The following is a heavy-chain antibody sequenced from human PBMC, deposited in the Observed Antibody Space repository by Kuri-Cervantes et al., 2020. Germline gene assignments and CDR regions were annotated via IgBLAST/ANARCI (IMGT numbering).Heavy chain of an antibody. V-gene: IGHV3-30-3*01. D-gene: IGHD6-13*01. CDR3: AKDRIGYSSSWAPDY. CDR1: GFTFSNYA. Sequence: GGSLRLSCAASGFTFSNYAMHWVRQAPGKGLEWVALISKEGNINYYTDSVKGRFTISRDNSKNTLYLQMNSLRAEDTAVYYCAKDRIGYSSSWAPDYWGQGTLVTVSS. J-gene: IGHJ4*02. CDR2: ISKEGNIN.